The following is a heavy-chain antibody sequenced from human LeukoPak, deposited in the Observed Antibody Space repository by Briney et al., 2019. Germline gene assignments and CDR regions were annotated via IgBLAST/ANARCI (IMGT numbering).Heavy chain of an antibody. V-gene: IGHV4-61*01. D-gene: IGHD4-17*01. CDR2: IYYSGST. CDR1: GGSVSSGSYY. CDR3: ARELTTVTTSDWFDP. J-gene: IGHJ5*02. Sequence: SETLSLTCTVSGGSVSSGSYYWSWIRQPPGKGLEWIGYIYYSGSTNYNPSLKSRVTISVDTSKNQFSLKLSSVTAADTAVYYCARELTTVTTSDWFDPWGQGTLVAVSS.